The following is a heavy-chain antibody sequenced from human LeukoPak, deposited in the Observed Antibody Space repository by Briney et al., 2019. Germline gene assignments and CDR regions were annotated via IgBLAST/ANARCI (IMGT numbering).Heavy chain of an antibody. CDR2: INHSGST. V-gene: IGHV4-34*01. J-gene: IGHJ4*02. Sequence: SETLSLTCAVYGGSFSGYYWSWIRQPPGKGLEWIGEINHSGSTNYNPSLKSRVTISVDTSKNQFSLKLSSVTAADTAVYYCARGNGSGSYYNAGSFDYWGQGTLVTVSS. D-gene: IGHD3-10*01. CDR3: ARGNGSGSYYNAGSFDY. CDR1: GGSFSGYY.